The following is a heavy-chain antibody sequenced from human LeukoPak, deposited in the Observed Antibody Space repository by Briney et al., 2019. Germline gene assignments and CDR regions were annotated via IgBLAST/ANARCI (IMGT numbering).Heavy chain of an antibody. V-gene: IGHV3-66*02. CDR1: GFTVSSSY. CDR2: IYAGGTT. D-gene: IGHD6-13*01. J-gene: IGHJ4*02. Sequence: GGSLRLSXAASGFTVSSSYMSWVRQAPGKGLEWVSVIYAGGTTHYADSVKGRFTISRDNSVNTLYLQMNSLRIEDTAVYHCARAFVTAAGFFDTWGRGTLVTVSS. CDR3: ARAFVTAAGFFDT.